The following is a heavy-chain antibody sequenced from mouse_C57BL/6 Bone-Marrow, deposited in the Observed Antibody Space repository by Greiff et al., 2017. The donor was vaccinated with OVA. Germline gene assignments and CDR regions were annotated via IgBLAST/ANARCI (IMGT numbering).Heavy chain of an antibody. Sequence: QVQLQQPGAELVKPGASVKMSCTASGYTFTSYWITWVKQRPGQGLEWIGDIYPGSGSTNYNEKFKSKATLTVDTSSSTAYMQLSSLTSEDSAVYYCARGTAQAKGLYAMDYWGQGTSVTVSS. CDR1: GYTFTSYW. J-gene: IGHJ4*01. CDR2: IYPGSGST. D-gene: IGHD3-2*02. V-gene: IGHV1-55*01. CDR3: ARGTAQAKGLYAMDY.